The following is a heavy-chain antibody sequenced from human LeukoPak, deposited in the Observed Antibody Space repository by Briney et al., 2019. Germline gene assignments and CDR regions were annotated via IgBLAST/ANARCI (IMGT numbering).Heavy chain of an antibody. CDR3: AKLATRGGIDY. J-gene: IGHJ4*02. Sequence: SETLSLTCTVSGGSISSDYWSWIRQPPGQGLEWIGHIYSGGTINYNPSLKGRATISIDTSKKQFSLRLISLTTADTAVYYCAKLATRGGIDYWGQGTLVTVSS. D-gene: IGHD6-6*01. CDR1: GGSISSDY. CDR2: IYSGGTI. V-gene: IGHV4-59*01.